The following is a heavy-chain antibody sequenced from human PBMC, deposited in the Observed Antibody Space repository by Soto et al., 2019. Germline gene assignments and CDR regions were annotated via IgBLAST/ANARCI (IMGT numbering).Heavy chain of an antibody. D-gene: IGHD6-19*01. V-gene: IGHV1-8*01. CDR1: GYTFTSYE. Sequence: QVQLVQSGAEVKKPGASVKVSCKASGYTFTSYEINWVRQATGPGLEWMGWMNPNSGNTGYAQKFQGRVTMTRNTSIRTAYMELSSLRSEDTAVYYCARGQSGYSSGWSPNDYWGQGTLVTVSS. CDR3: ARGQSGYSSGWSPNDY. J-gene: IGHJ4*02. CDR2: MNPNSGNT.